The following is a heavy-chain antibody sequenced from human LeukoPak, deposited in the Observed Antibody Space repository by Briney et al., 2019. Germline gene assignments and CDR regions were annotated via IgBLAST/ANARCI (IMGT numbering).Heavy chain of an antibody. Sequence: ASVKVSCKASGGTFSSYAISWVRQAPGQGLEWMGGIIPIFGTANYAQKFQGRVTITADESTSTAYMELSSLRSEDTAVYYCARAYVDCSGGSCYWDYYYYGMDVWGQGTTVTVSS. CDR1: GGTFSSYA. J-gene: IGHJ6*02. D-gene: IGHD2-15*01. CDR2: IIPIFGTA. CDR3: ARAYVDCSGGSCYWDYYYYGMDV. V-gene: IGHV1-69*13.